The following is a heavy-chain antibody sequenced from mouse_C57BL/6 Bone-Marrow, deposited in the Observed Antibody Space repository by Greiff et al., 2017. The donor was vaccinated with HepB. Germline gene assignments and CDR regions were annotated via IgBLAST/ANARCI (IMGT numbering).Heavy chain of an antibody. J-gene: IGHJ3*01. D-gene: IGHD2-4*01. CDR3: TRGAGLRSWFAY. V-gene: IGHV5-9-1*02. Sequence: EVKLVESGEGLVKPGGSLKLSCAASGFTFSSYAMSWVRQTPEKRLEWVAYISSGGDYIYYADTVKGRFTISRDNARNTLYLQMSSLKSEDTAMYYCTRGAGLRSWFAYWGQGTLVTVSA. CDR1: GFTFSSYA. CDR2: ISSGGDYI.